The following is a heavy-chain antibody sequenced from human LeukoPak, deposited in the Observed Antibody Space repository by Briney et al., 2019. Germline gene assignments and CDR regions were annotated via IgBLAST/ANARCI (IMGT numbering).Heavy chain of an antibody. CDR1: GGSISSYY. V-gene: IGHV4-4*07. CDR3: ARGGPVYGGKTQGGGLNGYYYYYMDV. D-gene: IGHD4-23*01. J-gene: IGHJ6*03. CDR2: IYTSGST. Sequence: SETLSLTCTVSGGSISSYYWSWIRQPAGKGLEWIGRIYTSGSTNYNPSLKSRVTMSVDTSKNQFSLKLSSVTAADTAVYYCARGGPVYGGKTQGGGLNGYYYYYMDVWGKGTTVTVSS.